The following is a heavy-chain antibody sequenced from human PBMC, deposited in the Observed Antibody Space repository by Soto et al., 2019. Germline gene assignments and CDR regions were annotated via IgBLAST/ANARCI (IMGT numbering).Heavy chain of an antibody. CDR2: INPNSGGT. Sequence: GASVKLSCKASGYTFTGYYMHWVLQAPGQGLEWMGWINPNSGGTNYAQKFQGWVTMTRDTSISTAYMELSRLRSDDTAVYYCARACSGGSCYHDAFDIWGQGTMVTVSS. V-gene: IGHV1-2*04. D-gene: IGHD2-15*01. CDR3: ARACSGGSCYHDAFDI. J-gene: IGHJ3*02. CDR1: GYTFTGYY.